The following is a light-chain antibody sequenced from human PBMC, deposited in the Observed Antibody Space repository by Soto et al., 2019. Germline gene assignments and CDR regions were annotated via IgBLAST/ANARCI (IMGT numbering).Light chain of an antibody. V-gene: IGKV3-11*01. CDR3: QQRSNWPPLYT. CDR2: DAS. CDR1: QSVSSY. J-gene: IGKJ2*01. Sequence: EIVLTQSPATLSLSPGERATLSCRASQSVSSYLAWYQQKPGQAPRLLIYDASNRATGIPARFSGSGSGSDFTLTLSSLEPEDFDVYYCQQRSNWPPLYTFGQGTKLEIK.